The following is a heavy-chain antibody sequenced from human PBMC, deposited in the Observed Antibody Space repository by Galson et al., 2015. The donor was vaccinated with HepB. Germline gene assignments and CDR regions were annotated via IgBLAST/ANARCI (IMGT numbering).Heavy chain of an antibody. V-gene: IGHV1-2*06. J-gene: IGHJ5*02. Sequence: SVKVSCKASGSTFTGYYMHWVRQAPGQGLEWMGRVNPNSGGTNYAQKFQGRVTMTRDTSISTAYMELSRLRSDDTAVYYCARSMRKIVVVVAAIPNWFDPWGQGTLVTVSS. CDR1: GSTFTGYY. D-gene: IGHD2-15*01. CDR2: VNPNSGGT. CDR3: ARSMRKIVVVVAAIPNWFDP.